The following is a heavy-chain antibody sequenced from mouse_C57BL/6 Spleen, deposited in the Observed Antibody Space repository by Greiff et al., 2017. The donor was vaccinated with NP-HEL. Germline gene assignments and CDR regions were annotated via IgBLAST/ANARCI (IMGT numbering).Heavy chain of an antibody. V-gene: IGHV1-80*01. CDR3: ASVPTTVVAYDFDY. J-gene: IGHJ2*01. CDR2: IYPGDGDT. CDR1: GYAFSSYW. Sequence: QVQLQQSGAELVKPGASVKISCKASGYAFSSYWMNWVKQRPGKGLEWIGQIYPGDGDTNYNGKFKGKATLTADKSSSTAYMQLSSLTSEDSAVYFCASVPTTVVAYDFDYWGQGTTLTVSS. D-gene: IGHD1-1*01.